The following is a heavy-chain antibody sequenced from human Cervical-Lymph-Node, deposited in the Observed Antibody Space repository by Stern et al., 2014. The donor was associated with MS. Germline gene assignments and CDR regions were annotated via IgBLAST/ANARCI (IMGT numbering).Heavy chain of an antibody. V-gene: IGHV1-24*01. D-gene: IGHD3-3*01. J-gene: IGHJ6*02. CDR2: FDLEDGET. CDR3: ATDRDDFRSGYSAPTKGYGLDV. CDR1: GYTLTELC. Sequence: QVQLVESGAELKKPGASVKVSCKVSGYTLTELCIHWVRQAPGKGLERMGGFDLEDGETIYAPKVQGRVTMTEDDATDTAYMEQSSLRSEDTAVYYCATDRDDFRSGYSAPTKGYGLDVWGQGTTVTVTS.